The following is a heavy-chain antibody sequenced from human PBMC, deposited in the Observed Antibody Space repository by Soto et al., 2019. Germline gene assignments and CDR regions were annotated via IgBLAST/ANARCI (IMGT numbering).Heavy chain of an antibody. CDR2: IFDSGIT. V-gene: IGHV4-30-4*01. D-gene: IGHD2-21*02. CDR1: GVSIRSSRYY. Sequence: SETLSLTCTVSGVSIRSSRYYWSWIRQPPGKGLEWIGYIFDSGITHYNPSLKSRVAMSVDTSKNQFSLNLTSVTAADTAVYFCASQFCSGGACFNWFDPWGHGTLVTVSS. CDR3: ASQFCSGGACFNWFDP. J-gene: IGHJ5*02.